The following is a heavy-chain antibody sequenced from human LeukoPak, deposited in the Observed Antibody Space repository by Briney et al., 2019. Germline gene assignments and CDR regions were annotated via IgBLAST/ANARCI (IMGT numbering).Heavy chain of an antibody. D-gene: IGHD6-19*01. Sequence: GGSLRLSCSASGFTFTNYWMAWVRQAPGKGLEWVANIMQDGSEKYYVDSVKGRFTISRDNAKNTLYLQMNSLRAEDTAVYYCARSVAGDYWGQGTLVTVSS. CDR2: IMQDGSEK. J-gene: IGHJ4*02. CDR1: GFTFTNYW. V-gene: IGHV3-7*01. CDR3: ARSVAGDY.